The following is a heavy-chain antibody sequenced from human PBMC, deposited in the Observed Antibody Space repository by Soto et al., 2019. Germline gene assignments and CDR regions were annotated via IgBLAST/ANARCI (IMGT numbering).Heavy chain of an antibody. Sequence: SVKVSCKAPGGTFSTYAISWVRQAPGQGLEWMGGIIPMFGTANYAQRFQDRVTITADESTNTVYMELSSLRSEDTAVYFCARAGVLPSYYYYYGMDVWGQGTTVTVSS. CDR1: GGTFSTYA. D-gene: IGHD1-26*01. V-gene: IGHV1-69*13. CDR3: ARAGVLPSYYYYYGMDV. CDR2: IIPMFGTA. J-gene: IGHJ6*02.